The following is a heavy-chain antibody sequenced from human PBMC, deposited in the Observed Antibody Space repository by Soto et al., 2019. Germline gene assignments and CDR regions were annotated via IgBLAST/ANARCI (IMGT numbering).Heavy chain of an antibody. CDR1: GFTFSSYG. CDR3: ARGTIVVVVAATPNYGMDV. V-gene: IGHV3-33*01. D-gene: IGHD2-15*01. J-gene: IGHJ6*02. CDR2: IWYDGSNK. Sequence: GGSLRLSCAASGFTFSSYGMHWVRQAPGKGLEWVAVIWYDGSNKYYADSVKGRFTISRDNSKNTLYLQMNGLRAEDTAVYYCARGTIVVVVAATPNYGMDVWGQGTTVTVSS.